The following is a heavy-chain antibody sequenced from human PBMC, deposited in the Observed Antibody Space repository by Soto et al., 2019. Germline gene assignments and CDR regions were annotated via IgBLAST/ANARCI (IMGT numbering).Heavy chain of an antibody. V-gene: IGHV4-34*01. Sequence: PSETLSLTCAVYGGSFSGYYLSWIRQPPGKGLEWIGEINHSGSTNYNPSLKSRVTISVDTSKNQFSLKLSSVTAADTAVYYCASLPSGRSVAATPELDYWGQGTLVTVSS. J-gene: IGHJ4*02. CDR3: ASLPSGRSVAATPELDY. D-gene: IGHD2-15*01. CDR2: INHSGST. CDR1: GGSFSGYY.